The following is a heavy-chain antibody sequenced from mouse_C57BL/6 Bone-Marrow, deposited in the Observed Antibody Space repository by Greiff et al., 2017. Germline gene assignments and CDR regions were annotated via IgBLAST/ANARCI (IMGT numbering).Heavy chain of an antibody. Sequence: QVQLQQPGAELVKPGASVKLSCKASGYTFTSYWMQWVKQRPGQGLEWIGEIDPSDSYPNYNQKFKGKATLTVDTSSSTAYMQLSSLTSEDSAVYYCARGGVTTVVGGDYFDYWGQGTTLTVSS. CDR3: ARGGVTTVVGGDYFDY. D-gene: IGHD1-1*01. CDR2: IDPSDSYP. CDR1: GYTFTSYW. J-gene: IGHJ2*01. V-gene: IGHV1-50*01.